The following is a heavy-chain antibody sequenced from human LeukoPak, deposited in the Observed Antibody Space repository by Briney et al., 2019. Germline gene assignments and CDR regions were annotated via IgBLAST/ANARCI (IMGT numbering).Heavy chain of an antibody. J-gene: IGHJ5*02. V-gene: IGHV4-30-4*08. CDR2: IYYSGST. CDR1: GGSISSDDYY. CDR3: ARCPSPGWFDP. Sequence: SQTLSLTCTVSGGSISSDDYYWSWIRQPPGKGLEWIGFIYYSGSTYYNPSLKTRVTISIDTSKNQFSLRLSPVTAADTAVYYCARCPSPGWFDPWGQGTLVTVSS.